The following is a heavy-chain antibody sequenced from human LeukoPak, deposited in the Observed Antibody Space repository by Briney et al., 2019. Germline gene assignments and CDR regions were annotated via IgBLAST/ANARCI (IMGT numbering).Heavy chain of an antibody. Sequence: PGGSLRLSYAASGFTFSSYSMNWVRQAPGKGLEWVSSISSSSSSYIYYADSVKGRFTISRDNAKNSLYLQMNSLRAEDTAVYYCASGYCSSTSCQYSAFDIWGQGTMVTVSS. J-gene: IGHJ3*02. CDR1: GFTFSSYS. D-gene: IGHD2-2*03. V-gene: IGHV3-21*01. CDR2: ISSSSSSYI. CDR3: ASGYCSSTSCQYSAFDI.